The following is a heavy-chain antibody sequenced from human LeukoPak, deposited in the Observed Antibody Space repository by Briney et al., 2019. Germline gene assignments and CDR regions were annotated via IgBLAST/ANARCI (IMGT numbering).Heavy chain of an antibody. V-gene: IGHV1-69*01. CDR1: GGTFSSYA. CDR2: IIPIFGTA. Sequence: SVKVSCKASGGTFSSYAISWVRQAPGQGLEWMGGIIPIFGTANYAQKFQGRVTITADESTSTAYMELSSLRSEDTAVYYCARDRIQLERRNAFDIWGQGTMVTVSS. CDR3: ARDRIQLERRNAFDI. J-gene: IGHJ3*02. D-gene: IGHD1-1*01.